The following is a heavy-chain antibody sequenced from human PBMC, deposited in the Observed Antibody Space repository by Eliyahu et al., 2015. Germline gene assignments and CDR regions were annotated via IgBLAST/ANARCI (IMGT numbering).Heavy chain of an antibody. D-gene: IGHD3-22*01. J-gene: IGHJ5*01. CDR1: GGSIRTFY. Sequence: QVHLQESGPGLVKPSETLSLXCTVPGGSIRTFYWGWIRQPPGKGLEWIGYIYHSGRANYNPSLKSRLTMSVDRSKNQISLSLRSVTAADTAIYYCARSSGHYYDSVAYSPNWFDSWGQGSLVTVSS. CDR3: ARSSGHYYDSVAYSPNWFDS. V-gene: IGHV4-59*01. CDR2: IYHSGRA.